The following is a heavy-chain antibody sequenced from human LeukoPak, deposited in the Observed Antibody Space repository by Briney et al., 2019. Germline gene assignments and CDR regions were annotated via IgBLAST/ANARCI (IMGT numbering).Heavy chain of an antibody. J-gene: IGHJ6*03. CDR1: RYTFTSYY. D-gene: IGHD1-7*01. CDR3: ARSPFNWNYVPKTNYYYYYYMDV. CDR2: IIPIFGTA. V-gene: IGHV1-69*06. Sequence: ASVKVSCKASRYTFTSYYIHWVRQAPGQGLEWMGGIIPIFGTANYAQKFQGRVTITADKSTSTAYMELSSLRSEDTAVYYCARSPFNWNYVPKTNYYYYYYMDVWGKGTTVTVSS.